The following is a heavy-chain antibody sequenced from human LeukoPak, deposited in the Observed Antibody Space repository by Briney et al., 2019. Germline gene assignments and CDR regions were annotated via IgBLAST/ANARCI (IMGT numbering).Heavy chain of an antibody. CDR2: IKTDGSEK. CDR3: AREDVDTAMLYYYYYGMDV. Sequence: GGSLRLSCEGSGFTFSNYWMSWVRQAPGKGLEWVANIKTDGSEKYYVDSVKGRFTISRDNSKNTLYLQMNSLRAEDTAVYYCAREDVDTAMLYYYYYGMDVWGQGTTVTVSS. V-gene: IGHV3-7*01. D-gene: IGHD5-18*01. CDR1: GFTFSNYW. J-gene: IGHJ6*02.